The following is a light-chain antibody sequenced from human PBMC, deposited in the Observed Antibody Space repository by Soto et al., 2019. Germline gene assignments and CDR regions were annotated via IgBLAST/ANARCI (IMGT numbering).Light chain of an antibody. CDR1: QSVSSN. CDR3: QQYDNWPPYT. J-gene: IGKJ2*01. Sequence: EIVMTQSPATLSVSPGDRATLSCRASQSVSSNLAWYQQKPGQAPRLLIYAASTRATGIPARFSGSVSGTEFTLTISSLQSEDFAVYYCQQYDNWPPYTFGQGTTLEIK. V-gene: IGKV3-15*01. CDR2: AAS.